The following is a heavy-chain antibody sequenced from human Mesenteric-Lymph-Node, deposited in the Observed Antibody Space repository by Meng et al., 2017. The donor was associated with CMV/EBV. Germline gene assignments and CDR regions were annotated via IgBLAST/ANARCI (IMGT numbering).Heavy chain of an antibody. Sequence: GGSLRLSWAISGFTFSSNSMSWVRQAPGKGLEWVSPFSPDGATTYYADSVKGRFTMSRDNSKNTLFLQMNSLRAEDTATYSCAKCITSCQTRAFDMWGQGTMVTVSS. CDR3: AKCITSCQTRAFDM. CDR2: FSPDGATT. J-gene: IGHJ3*02. CDR1: GFTFSSNS. V-gene: IGHV3-23*01. D-gene: IGHD3-10*01.